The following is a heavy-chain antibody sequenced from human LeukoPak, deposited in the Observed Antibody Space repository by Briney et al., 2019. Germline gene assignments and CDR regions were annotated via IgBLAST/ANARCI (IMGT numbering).Heavy chain of an antibody. V-gene: IGHV4-39*01. D-gene: IGHD6-13*01. CDR1: ADSISSSAYY. J-gene: IGHJ5*02. CDR2: IYYSGST. CDR3: ARRRYGSSYRDP. Sequence: SQTMSLTCTVTADSISSSAYYWGWIREPPGKGLEWTGHIYYSGSTSYSPSPESRVPRTIATSQNPFCLTLSSVTAPDTVAYYCARRRYGSSYRDPWGQGTLVSVSS.